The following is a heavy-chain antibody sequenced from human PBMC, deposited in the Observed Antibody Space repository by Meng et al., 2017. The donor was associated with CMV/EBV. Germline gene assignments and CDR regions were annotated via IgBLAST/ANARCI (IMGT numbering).Heavy chain of an antibody. CDR2: ISSSSSYI. J-gene: IGHJ4*02. Sequence: LSLTCAASGFTFSSYSMNWVRQAPGKGLEWVSSISSSSSYIYYADSVKGRFTISRDNAKNSLYLQMNSLRAEDTAVYYCARDLGYDFWSGYYIPKVPHPFDYWGQGTLVTVSS. V-gene: IGHV3-21*01. CDR3: ARDLGYDFWSGYYIPKVPHPFDY. D-gene: IGHD3-3*01. CDR1: GFTFSSYS.